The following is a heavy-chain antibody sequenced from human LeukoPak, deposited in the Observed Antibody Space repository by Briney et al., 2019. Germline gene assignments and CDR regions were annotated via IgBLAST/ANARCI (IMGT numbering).Heavy chain of an antibody. CDR1: GGTFSSYA. V-gene: IGHV1-69*06. CDR2: IIPIFGTA. J-gene: IGHJ4*02. CDR3: ARDNHYYDSKGDFDY. Sequence: ASVKVSCKASGGTFSSYAISWVRQAPGQGLEWMGGIIPIFGTANYAQKFQGRVAITADKSTSTAYMELSSLRSDDTAVYYCARDNHYYDSKGDFDYWGQGTLVTVSS. D-gene: IGHD3-22*01.